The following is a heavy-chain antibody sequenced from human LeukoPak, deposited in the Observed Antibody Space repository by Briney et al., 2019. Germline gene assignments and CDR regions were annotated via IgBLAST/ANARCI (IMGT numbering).Heavy chain of an antibody. Sequence: SETLSLTCTVSGGSISSYYWSWIRQPPGKGLEWIGYIYYSGSTNYNPSLKSRVTISVDTSKNPFSLKLNSVTAADTAVYYCARHLGLGTNYYYGMDVWGQGTTVTVSS. CDR3: ARHLGLGTNYYYGMDV. D-gene: IGHD2-2*01. CDR2: IYYSGST. J-gene: IGHJ6*02. V-gene: IGHV4-59*08. CDR1: GGSISSYY.